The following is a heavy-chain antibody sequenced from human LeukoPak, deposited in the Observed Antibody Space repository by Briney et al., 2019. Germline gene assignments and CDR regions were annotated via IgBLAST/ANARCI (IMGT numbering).Heavy chain of an antibody. CDR2: IHYSGST. CDR3: ARGLSSNWYEDY. D-gene: IGHD6-13*01. J-gene: IGHJ4*02. CDR1: GGSVSSDNYH. V-gene: IGHV4-61*01. Sequence: PSETLSLTCTVSGGSVSSDNYHWTWIRQSPGKGLEWIGYIHYSGSTIYNPSLTSRVTISVHTSKNQFSLKLKSVTAADTAVYYCARGLSSNWYEDYWGQGTLVTVSS.